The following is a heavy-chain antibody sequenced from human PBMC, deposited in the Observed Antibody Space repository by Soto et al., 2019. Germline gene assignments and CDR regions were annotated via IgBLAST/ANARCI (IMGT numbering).Heavy chain of an antibody. CDR3: ARDPSGPPDFYYYYMDV. V-gene: IGHV1-18*01. CDR2: ISAYNFNT. Sequence: ASVKVSCKACGYTFSSYGINWVRQAPGQGLEWMGWISAYNFNTNYAQKLQGRVTMTTDISTSTAYMELRSLRSDDTAVYYCARDPSGPPDFYYYYMDVWGKGTTVTV. D-gene: IGHD2-15*01. CDR1: GYTFSSYG. J-gene: IGHJ6*03.